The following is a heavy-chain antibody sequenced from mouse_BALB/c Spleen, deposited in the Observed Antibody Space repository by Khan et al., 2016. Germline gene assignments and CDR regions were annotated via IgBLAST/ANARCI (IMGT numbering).Heavy chain of an antibody. CDR3: ASRTRTPRYFDV. V-gene: IGHV14-3*02. Sequence: VQLQQSGAEIVKPGASVKLSCTASAFNIKDTNMHWVKQRPEQGLEWIGKIDPANGNTKYDPKFQGKATITADTSSNTAFLQLSSLTSEDTAVYYCASRTRTPRYFDVWGAGTTVTVSS. CDR2: IDPANGNT. CDR1: AFNIKDTN. J-gene: IGHJ1*01.